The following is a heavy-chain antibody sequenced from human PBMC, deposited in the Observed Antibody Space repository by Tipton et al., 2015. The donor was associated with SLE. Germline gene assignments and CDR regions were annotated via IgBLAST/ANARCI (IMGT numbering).Heavy chain of an antibody. D-gene: IGHD2-15*01. CDR1: GGSISSNYW. J-gene: IGHJ2*01. V-gene: IGHV4-4*02. CDR2: IYHSGNT. CDR3: ARDRYCGGGSCFDWFFDL. Sequence: TLSLTCAVSGGSISSNYWWSWVRQPPGKGLEWIGEIYHSGNTNYNPSLKSRVTISVDTSENQFSLKLTSVTAADTAVYYCARDRYCGGGSCFDWFFDLWGRGTLVTVSS.